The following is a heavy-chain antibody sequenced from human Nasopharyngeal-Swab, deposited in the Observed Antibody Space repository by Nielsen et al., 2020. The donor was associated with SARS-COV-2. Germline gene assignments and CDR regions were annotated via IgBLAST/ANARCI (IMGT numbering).Heavy chain of an antibody. V-gene: IGHV3-11*04. CDR3: ASELELNAEYFQH. D-gene: IGHD1-7*01. J-gene: IGHJ1*01. Sequence: GGSLRLSCAASGFTFSDYYMSWIRQAPGKGLEWVSYISSSGSTIYYADSVKGRFTTSRDNAKNSLYLQMNSLRAEDTAVYYCASELELNAEYFQHWGQGTLVTVSS. CDR1: GFTFSDYY. CDR2: ISSSGSTI.